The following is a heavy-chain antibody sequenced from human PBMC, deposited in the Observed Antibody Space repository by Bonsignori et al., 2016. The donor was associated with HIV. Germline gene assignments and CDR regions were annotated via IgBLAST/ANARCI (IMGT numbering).Heavy chain of an antibody. V-gene: IGHV3-74*01. CDR1: GFTFGSHW. CDR2: IRGDENEI. J-gene: IGHJ4*02. CDR3: LRGHVAGTNIHFDH. Sequence: EVQLVESGGGLVQPGGSLGLSCAASGFTFGSHWMHWVRQAPGKGLIWVSRIRGDENEINYAESVKGRFTISRDNARNTVYLQMSSLRVEDTAAYFCLRGHVAGTNIHFDHWGQGTLVTVSS. D-gene: IGHD1-7*01.